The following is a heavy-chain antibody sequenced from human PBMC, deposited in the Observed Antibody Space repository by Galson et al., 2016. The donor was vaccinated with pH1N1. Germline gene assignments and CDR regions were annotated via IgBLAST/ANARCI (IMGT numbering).Heavy chain of an antibody. CDR1: GGSISSDSYY. Sequence: TLSLTCTVSGGSISSDSYYWSWIRQPAGKGLEWIGRIYTSGSTNYNPSLKSRVTISVDTSKNQFSLKLSSVTAADTAVYYCAGEDRIAAVGSTGDYYYGMDVWGQGTTVTVSS. CDR3: AGEDRIAAVGSTGDYYYGMDV. J-gene: IGHJ6*02. D-gene: IGHD6-13*01. V-gene: IGHV4-61*02. CDR2: IYTSGST.